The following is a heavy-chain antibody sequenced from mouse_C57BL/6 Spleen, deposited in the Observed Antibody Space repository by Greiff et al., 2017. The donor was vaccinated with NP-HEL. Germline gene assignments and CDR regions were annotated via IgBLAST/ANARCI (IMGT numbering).Heavy chain of an antibody. Sequence: QVQLQQPGAELVRPGSSVKLSCKASGYTFTSYWMDWVKQRPGQGLEWIGNIYPSDSETHYNQKFKDKATLTVDKSSSTAYMQLSSLTSEDSAVYYCARRYYDGSSYWDFDVWGTGTTVTVSS. CDR2: IYPSDSET. CDR1: GYTFTSYW. CDR3: ARRYYDGSSYWDFDV. V-gene: IGHV1-61*01. J-gene: IGHJ1*03. D-gene: IGHD1-1*01.